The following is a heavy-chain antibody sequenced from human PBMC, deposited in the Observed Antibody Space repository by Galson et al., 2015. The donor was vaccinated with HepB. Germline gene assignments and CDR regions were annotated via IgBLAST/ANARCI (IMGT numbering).Heavy chain of an antibody. CDR2: IWYDGSNK. CDR3: ARDGDAAKQLVRLYYYYGMDV. CDR1: GFTSSSYG. Sequence: SLRLSCAASGFTSSSYGMHWVRQAPGKGLEWVAVIWYDGSNKYYADSVKGRFTISRDNSKNTLYLQMNSLRAEDTAVYYCARDGDAAKQLVRLYYYYGMDVWGQGTTVTVSS. J-gene: IGHJ6*02. D-gene: IGHD6-13*01. V-gene: IGHV3-33*01.